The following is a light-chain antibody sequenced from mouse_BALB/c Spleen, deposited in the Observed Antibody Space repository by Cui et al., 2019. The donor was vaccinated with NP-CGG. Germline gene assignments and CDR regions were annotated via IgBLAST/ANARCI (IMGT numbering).Light chain of an antibody. CDR2: GTN. V-gene: IGLV1*01. CDR1: AVAVTTSNY. Sequence: QAVLSHESALTTSPVETLTLTCRSRAVAVTTSNYANWVQEKPDHLFTGLIGGTNNRAPGVPARFSGSLIGDKAALTITGAQTEDEAIYFCALWYSNHWVFGGGTKLTVL. CDR3: ALWYSNHWV. J-gene: IGLJ1*01.